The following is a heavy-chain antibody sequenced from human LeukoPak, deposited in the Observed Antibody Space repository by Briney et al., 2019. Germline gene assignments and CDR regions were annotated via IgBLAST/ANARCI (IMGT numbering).Heavy chain of an antibody. Sequence: SETLSLTCTVSGGSISSSSYYWGWIRQPPGKGLEWIGSIYYSGSTYYNPSLKSRVTISVDTSKNQFSLKLSSVTAADTAVYYCARDLPDDFWSGPRKYYFDYWGQGTLVTVSS. CDR2: IYYSGST. J-gene: IGHJ4*02. V-gene: IGHV4-39*07. D-gene: IGHD3-3*01. CDR3: ARDLPDDFWSGPRKYYFDY. CDR1: GGSISSSSYY.